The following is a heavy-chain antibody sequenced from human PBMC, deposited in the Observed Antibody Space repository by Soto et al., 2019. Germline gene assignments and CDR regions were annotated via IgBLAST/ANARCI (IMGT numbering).Heavy chain of an antibody. CDR2: IYYSGST. J-gene: IGHJ4*02. CDR1: GGSISSYY. Sequence: SETLSLTYTVSGGSISSYYWSWIRQPPGEGLEWIGYIYYSGSTNYNPSLKSRVTISVDTSKNQFSLKLSSVTAADTAVYYCARHGNNSLFDYWGQGTLVTVSS. D-gene: IGHD1-1*01. V-gene: IGHV4-59*08. CDR3: ARHGNNSLFDY.